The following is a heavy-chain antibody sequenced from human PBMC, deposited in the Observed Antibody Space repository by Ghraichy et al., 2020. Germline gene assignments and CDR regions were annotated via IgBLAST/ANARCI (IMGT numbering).Heavy chain of an antibody. CDR1: GGSVSSGSYY. V-gene: IGHV4-61*01. J-gene: IGHJ6*02. Sequence: SQTLSLTCTVSGGSVSSGSYYWSWIRQPPGKGLEWIGYIYYSGSTNYNPSLKSRVTISVDTSKNQFSLKLSSVTAADTAVYYCARAVIDYYYGMDVWGQGTTVTGSS. CDR3: ARAVIDYYYGMDV. D-gene: IGHD2/OR15-2a*01. CDR2: IYYSGST.